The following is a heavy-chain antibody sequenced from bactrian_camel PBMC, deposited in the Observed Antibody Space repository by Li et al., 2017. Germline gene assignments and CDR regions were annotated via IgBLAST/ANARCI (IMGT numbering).Heavy chain of an antibody. CDR1: GCNTYY. Sequence: HVQLVESGGGSVQAGGSLKLSCVVSGCNTYYMAWFRQAPGKEREEVAYIENDGTTTYVNSVKGRFTVSKDNVKTNMYLQMNSLKPDDTATYYCAADSLTCDDIRTLRQHMDHWGKGTQVTVS. J-gene: IGHJ7*01. CDR2: IENDGTT. V-gene: IGHV3S53*01.